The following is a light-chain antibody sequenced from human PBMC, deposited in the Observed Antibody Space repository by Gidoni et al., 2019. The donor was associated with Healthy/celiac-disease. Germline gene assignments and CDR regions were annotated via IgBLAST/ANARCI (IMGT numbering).Light chain of an antibody. V-gene: IGKV3-11*01. CDR2: DAS. Sequence: ENVLPQSPAPLSLSPGERATISCRASQSVSSYIAWYQQKPGQAPRLLIYDASNRASGIPARFSGSGSGTDFTLTISSLEPEDFAVYCCQQRSNWPPVFTFGPGTKVDIK. J-gene: IGKJ3*01. CDR3: QQRSNWPPVFT. CDR1: QSVSSY.